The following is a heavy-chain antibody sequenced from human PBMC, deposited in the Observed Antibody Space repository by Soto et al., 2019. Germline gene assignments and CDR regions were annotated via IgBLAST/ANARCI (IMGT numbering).Heavy chain of an antibody. CDR2: INPSGGST. Sequence: RASVKVSCKASGYTFTSYYMHWVRQAPGQGLEWMGIINPSGGSTSYAQKFQGRVTMTRDTSTSTVYMELSSLRSEDTAVYYCARDPPYSSGWYAGFDPCGQGTLVTVSS. V-gene: IGHV1-46*01. D-gene: IGHD6-19*01. CDR3: ARDPPYSSGWYAGFDP. J-gene: IGHJ5*02. CDR1: GYTFTSYY.